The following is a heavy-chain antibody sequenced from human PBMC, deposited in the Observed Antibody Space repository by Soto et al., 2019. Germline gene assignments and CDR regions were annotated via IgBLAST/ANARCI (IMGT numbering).Heavy chain of an antibody. V-gene: IGHV1-3*01. CDR3: ARGIWRGHSQAYYMDV. CDR2: INAGNANT. Sequence: ASVKVSCKASGYTFTGYAVHWVRQAPGQRLEWMGWINAGNANTKYSQKFQGRVTITRDTSASAAYMELSSLRSEDTAVYHCARGIWRGHSQAYYMDVWGTGTTVTVSS. D-gene: IGHD3-3*01. J-gene: IGHJ6*03. CDR1: GYTFTGYA.